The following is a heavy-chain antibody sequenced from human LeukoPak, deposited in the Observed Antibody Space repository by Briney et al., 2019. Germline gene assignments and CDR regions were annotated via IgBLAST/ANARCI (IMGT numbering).Heavy chain of an antibody. J-gene: IGHJ3*02. D-gene: IGHD3-22*01. CDR3: SSGYYGGHSFDI. Sequence: SETLSLTCTVSGYSLSSGYYWGWIRQPPGKGLEWIGSIYHSGSTYYNPSLKSRVTLSVDTSKNQFSLKLSSVTAADTAVYYCSSGYYGGHSFDIWGQGTMVTVSS. CDR1: GYSLSSGYY. CDR2: IYHSGST. V-gene: IGHV4-38-2*02.